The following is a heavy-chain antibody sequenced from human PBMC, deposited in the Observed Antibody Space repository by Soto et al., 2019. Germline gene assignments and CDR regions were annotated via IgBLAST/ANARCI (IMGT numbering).Heavy chain of an antibody. V-gene: IGHV1-8*01. Sequence: QVQLVQSGAEVKKHGASVKVSCKASGYMFSTYDINWVRQAPGQGLEWMGWLNPNSGNTGYAQKFQVRVTMTRNTSINAAYMEFSSLGSDDTAVYYCARDHRYNWNDEGWFDPWGQGTLVTVSS. CDR3: ARDHRYNWNDEGWFDP. CDR2: LNPNSGNT. CDR1: GYMFSTYD. D-gene: IGHD1-20*01. J-gene: IGHJ5*02.